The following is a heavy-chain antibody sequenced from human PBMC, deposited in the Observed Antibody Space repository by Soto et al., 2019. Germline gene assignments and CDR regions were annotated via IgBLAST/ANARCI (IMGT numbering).Heavy chain of an antibody. CDR1: GGSFSGYY. J-gene: IGHJ5*02. D-gene: IGHD3-10*01. Sequence: SETLSLTCAVYGGSFSGYYWGWIRQPPGKGLEWIGSINYGGNSFYNPSLNSRVTISADTSKNQFSLKLSSVTAADTAIYYCASDVIVLWFGKAHPNWSGPWGQGTLVT. CDR3: ASDVIVLWFGKAHPNWSGP. CDR2: INYGGNS. V-gene: IGHV4-34*01.